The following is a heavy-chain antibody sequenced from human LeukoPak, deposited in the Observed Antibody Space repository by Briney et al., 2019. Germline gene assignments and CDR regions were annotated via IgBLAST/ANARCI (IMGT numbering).Heavy chain of an antibody. CDR1: GFTFSSYE. D-gene: IGHD1-26*01. J-gene: IGHJ4*02. V-gene: IGHV3-48*03. CDR2: ISSSGSTI. CDR3: AKNVPRLRYPYYFDY. Sequence: GGSLRLSCAACGFTFSSYEMNWVRQAPGKGLEWVSYISSSGSTIYYADSVKGRFTISRDNAKNSLYLKMNSRRAEDTAVYYCAKNVPRLRYPYYFDYWGQGTLVTVSS.